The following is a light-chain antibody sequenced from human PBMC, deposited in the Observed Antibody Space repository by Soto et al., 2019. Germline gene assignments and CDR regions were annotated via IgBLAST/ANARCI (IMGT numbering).Light chain of an antibody. V-gene: IGKV1-5*01. CDR3: QQEGT. J-gene: IGKJ1*01. Sequence: DIQMTHSPSTLSASVGDRVTITCRASQSISNWLAWYQQKPGKAPKLLIYDASSLESGVPSRFSGSGSGTEFTLTISSLQPDDFATYYCQQEGTFGQGTKVDIK. CDR2: DAS. CDR1: QSISNW.